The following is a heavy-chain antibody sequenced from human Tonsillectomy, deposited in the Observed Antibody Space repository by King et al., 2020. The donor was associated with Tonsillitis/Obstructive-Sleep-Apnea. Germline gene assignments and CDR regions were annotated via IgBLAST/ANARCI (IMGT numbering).Heavy chain of an antibody. V-gene: IGHV1-46*01. CDR3: ARDYYDSSGYYYVRGYYYYYYMDV. Sequence: QLVQSGAEVKKPGASVKVSCKASGYTFSSHYMHWVRQAPGQGLEWMGIINPSGGSTTYAQKFQGRVTMTRDTSTSTVYMELSSLRSEGTAVYYCARDYYDSSGYYYVRGYYYYYYMDVWGKGTTVTVSS. CDR2: INPSGGST. J-gene: IGHJ6*03. CDR1: GYTFSSHY. D-gene: IGHD3-22*01.